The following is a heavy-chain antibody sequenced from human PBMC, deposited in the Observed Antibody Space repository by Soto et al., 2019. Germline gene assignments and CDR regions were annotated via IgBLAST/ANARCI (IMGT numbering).Heavy chain of an antibody. J-gene: IGHJ6*02. V-gene: IGHV3-30*18. Sequence: PGGSLRLSCAASGFTFSSYGMHWVRQAPGKGLEWVAVISYDGSNKYYADSVKGRFTISRDDSKNTLYLQMNSLRAEDTAVYYSAKDLYFIAVAGIDYWGQGTTVTVSS. D-gene: IGHD6-19*01. CDR1: GFTFSSYG. CDR3: AKDLYFIAVAGIDY. CDR2: ISYDGSNK.